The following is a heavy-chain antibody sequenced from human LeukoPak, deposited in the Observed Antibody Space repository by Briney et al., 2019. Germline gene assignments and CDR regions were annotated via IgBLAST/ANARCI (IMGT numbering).Heavy chain of an antibody. V-gene: IGHV3-53*01. D-gene: IGHD3-22*01. CDR1: GFTVSSNY. CDR2: IYSGGST. Sequence: PGGSLRLSCAASGFTVSSNYMSWVRQGPGKGLEWVSVIYSGGSTYYADSVKGRFTISRDNSKNTLYLQMNSLRAEDTAVYYCARTPAYYYDSSGYLVYWGQGTLVTVSS. J-gene: IGHJ4*02. CDR3: ARTPAYYYDSSGYLVY.